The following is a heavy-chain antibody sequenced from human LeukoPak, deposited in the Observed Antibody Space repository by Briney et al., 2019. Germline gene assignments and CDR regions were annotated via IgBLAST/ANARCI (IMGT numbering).Heavy chain of an antibody. CDR2: IYYSGST. V-gene: IGHV4-59*01. CDR3: AREMGPGYCSGGSCYTAENWFDP. J-gene: IGHJ5*02. Sequence: SETLSLTCTASGGSISSYYWSWIRQPPGKGLEWIGYIYYSGSTNYNPSLKSRVTISVDTSKNQFSLKLSSVTAADTAVYYCAREMGPGYCSGGSCYTAENWFDPWGQGTLVTVSS. CDR1: GGSISSYY. D-gene: IGHD2-15*01.